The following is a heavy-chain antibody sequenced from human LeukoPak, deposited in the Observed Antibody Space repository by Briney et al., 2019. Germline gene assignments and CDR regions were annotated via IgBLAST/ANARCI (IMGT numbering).Heavy chain of an antibody. CDR3: ARDQPTVRFDY. J-gene: IGHJ4*02. Sequence: GGSLRLSCAASGFTFSSYAMHWVRQAPGKGLEWVAVISYDGSNKYYADSVKGRFTISRDNSKNTLYLQMNSLRAEDTAVYYCARDQPTVRFDYWGQGTLVTVSS. V-gene: IGHV3-30-3*01. D-gene: IGHD4-17*01. CDR2: ISYDGSNK. CDR1: GFTFSSYA.